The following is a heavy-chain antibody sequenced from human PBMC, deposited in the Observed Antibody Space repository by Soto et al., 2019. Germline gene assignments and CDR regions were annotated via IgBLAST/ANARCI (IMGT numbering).Heavy chain of an antibody. V-gene: IGHV3-48*01. CDR3: ARESPHSYGMDV. Sequence: HPGGSLRLSCAASGFTFSSYSMNWVRQAPGKGLEWVSYISNNRSTIYYADSVKGRFTISRDNAKNTLYLQMNSLRAEDTAVYYCARESPHSYGMDVWGQGTTVTVSS. J-gene: IGHJ6*02. CDR2: ISNNRSTI. CDR1: GFTFSSYS.